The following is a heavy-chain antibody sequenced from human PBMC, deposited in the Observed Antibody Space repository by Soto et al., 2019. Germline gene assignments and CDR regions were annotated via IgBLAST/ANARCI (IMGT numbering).Heavy chain of an antibody. V-gene: IGHV3-53*01. CDR3: ARESSDGFDI. CDR2: IYSGDNA. J-gene: IGHJ3*02. Sequence: GGSLRLSCAASGLTVTTNYMTWVRQAPGKGLEWVSVIYSGDNAYYADSVEGRFTVSRDSFKNTLYLHMSSLTVEDTAMYYCARESSDGFDIWGQGTLVTVSS. D-gene: IGHD3-10*01. CDR1: GLTVTTNY.